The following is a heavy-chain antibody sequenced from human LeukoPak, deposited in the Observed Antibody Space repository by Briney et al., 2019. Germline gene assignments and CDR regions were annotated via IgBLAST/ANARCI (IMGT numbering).Heavy chain of an antibody. CDR1: GGSVSSGGYY. D-gene: IGHD5-24*01. CDR2: IYHSGST. J-gene: IGHJ4*02. Sequence: SQTLSLTCTVSGGSVSSGGYYWSWIRQPPGKGLEWIGYIYHSGSTYYNPSLKSRVTISVDRSKNQFSLKLSSVTAADTAVYYCASGRWLLLDYWGQGTLVTVSS. CDR3: ASGRWLLLDY. V-gene: IGHV4-30-2*02.